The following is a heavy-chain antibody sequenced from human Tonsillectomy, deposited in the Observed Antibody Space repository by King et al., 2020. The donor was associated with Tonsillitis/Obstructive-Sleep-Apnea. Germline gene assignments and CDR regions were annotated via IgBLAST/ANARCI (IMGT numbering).Heavy chain of an antibody. CDR2: ISDSGTGT. Sequence: VQLVESGGGLVQPGGSLRLSCAASGFTFTNYAMSWVRQAPGKGLEWVSSISDSGTGTHYVDSVKGRFTISRDNSRKTLYLQMNSLRAEDTAVYYCARDSRSHYYETSGYYTCEYWGQGSLVTVSA. V-gene: IGHV3-23*04. D-gene: IGHD3-22*01. CDR3: ARDSRSHYYETSGYYTCEY. CDR1: GFTFTNYA. J-gene: IGHJ4*02.